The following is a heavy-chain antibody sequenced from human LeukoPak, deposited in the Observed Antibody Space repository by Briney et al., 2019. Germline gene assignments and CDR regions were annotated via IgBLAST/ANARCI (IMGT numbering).Heavy chain of an antibody. CDR2: ISVSGGNT. J-gene: IGHJ5*02. CDR3: VRVIQGSDDWIDP. CDR1: GFTFSSSA. Sequence: PGGSLRLSSAASGFTFSSSANTWVRQAPGKGLEWVSAISVSGGNTYYADSVKGRFTISRDNSKNTLYVQMNSLRAEDTAVYYCVRVIQGSDDWIDPRGQVTLVTVSS. V-gene: IGHV3-23*01. D-gene: IGHD3-16*02.